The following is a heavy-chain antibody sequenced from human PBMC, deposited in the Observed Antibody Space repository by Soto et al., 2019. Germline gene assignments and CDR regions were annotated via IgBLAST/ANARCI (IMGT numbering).Heavy chain of an antibody. Sequence: PGGSLRLSCAASGFTFRNYGMNWVRQAPGKGLEWDSYIVIGSSTKYYAVSVKGRFTISRDNAKNSLYPQMNSLRAEDTAVYYCARDQLYYNDISGRPLNAFDVWGQGTMVTVSS. D-gene: IGHD3-22*01. J-gene: IGHJ3*01. CDR2: IVIGSSTK. CDR1: GFTFRNYG. CDR3: ARDQLYYNDISGRPLNAFDV. V-gene: IGHV3-48*01.